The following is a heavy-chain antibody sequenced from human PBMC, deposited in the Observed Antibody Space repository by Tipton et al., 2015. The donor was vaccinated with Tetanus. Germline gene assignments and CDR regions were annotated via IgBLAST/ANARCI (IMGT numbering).Heavy chain of an antibody. CDR1: GVTFGRDV. D-gene: IGHD1-1*01. CDR3: ARRSLTNYGLDV. Sequence: SLRLSCEADGVTFGRDVMHWVRQTPGKGLVWISRINPDGRRTNYADSVKGRFTISRDHAKNTVYLQMNSLRAEDTAVYFCARRSLTNYGLDVWGQGTPVTVSS. J-gene: IGHJ6*02. V-gene: IGHV3-74*01. CDR2: INPDGRRT.